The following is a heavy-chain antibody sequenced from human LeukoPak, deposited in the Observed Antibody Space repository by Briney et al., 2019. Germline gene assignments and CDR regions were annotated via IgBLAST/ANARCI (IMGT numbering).Heavy chain of an antibody. Sequence: GGSLRLSCAASGFTFSSSRMHWVRQAPGEGLEYVSAISPDGSGTYYANSVKGRFTISRDNSRNTLYLQMGSLRADDMAVYYCARRGPSGGYDYWGQGTLVTVSS. J-gene: IGHJ4*02. CDR1: GFTFSSSR. D-gene: IGHD5-12*01. CDR2: ISPDGSGT. CDR3: ARRGPSGGYDY. V-gene: IGHV3-64*01.